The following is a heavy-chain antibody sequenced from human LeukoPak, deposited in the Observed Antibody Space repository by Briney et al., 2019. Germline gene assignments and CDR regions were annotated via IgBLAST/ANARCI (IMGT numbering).Heavy chain of an antibody. CDR1: GFTFSSYG. J-gene: IGHJ6*02. Sequence: GRSLRLSCAASGFTFSSYGMHWVRQAPGKGPEWVAVIWYDGSNKYYADSVKGRFTISRDNSKNTLYLQMNSLRAEDTAVYYCARGRGHKNYYYYGMDVWGQGTTVTVSS. D-gene: IGHD5-18*01. V-gene: IGHV3-33*01. CDR3: ARGRGHKNYYYYGMDV. CDR2: IWYDGSNK.